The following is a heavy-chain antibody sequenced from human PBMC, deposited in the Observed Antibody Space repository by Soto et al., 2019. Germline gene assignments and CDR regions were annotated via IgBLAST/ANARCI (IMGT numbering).Heavy chain of an antibody. D-gene: IGHD4-17*01. CDR2: TSTYNGNT. J-gene: IGHJ4*02. V-gene: IGHV1-18*01. Sequence: QVQLVQSGAEVKKPGASVKVSCKASGYTFSSYGISWVRQAPEQGLEWMGGTSTYNGNTYYSQNLQGRVTMTTDTSTSTGYGELKSLRSDDTAVYYCARGAGATLTTVFTYWGQGTLVTVSS. CDR1: GYTFSSYG. CDR3: ARGAGATLTTVFTY.